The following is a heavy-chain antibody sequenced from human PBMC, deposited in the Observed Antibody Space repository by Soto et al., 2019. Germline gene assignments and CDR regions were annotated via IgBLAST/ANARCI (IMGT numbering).Heavy chain of an antibody. Sequence: SVKVSCKASGGTFSSYAISWVRQAPGQGLEWMGGIIPIFGTANYAQKFQGRVTITADESTSTADRELSSLRSEDTAVHSCAIYRKADTVGPADSAAVDIWGQGKMVT. CDR2: IIPIFGTA. D-gene: IGHD2-2*01. CDR1: GGTFSSYA. CDR3: AIYRKADTVGPADSAAVDI. V-gene: IGHV1-69*13. J-gene: IGHJ3*02.